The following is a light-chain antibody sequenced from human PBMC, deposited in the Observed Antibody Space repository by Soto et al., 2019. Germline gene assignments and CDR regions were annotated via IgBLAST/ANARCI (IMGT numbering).Light chain of an antibody. CDR3: QQYNVYSWP. V-gene: IGKV1-5*01. J-gene: IGKJ1*01. CDR1: QSISSW. Sequence: DIQMTQSPSTVSASVGDGVTITCRASQSISSWLAWYQQKPGKAPKLLIYDASTLQSGVPSRFSGSGSDTEFTLTISSLQPDDFATYYCQQYNVYSWPFGQGTKVEIK. CDR2: DAS.